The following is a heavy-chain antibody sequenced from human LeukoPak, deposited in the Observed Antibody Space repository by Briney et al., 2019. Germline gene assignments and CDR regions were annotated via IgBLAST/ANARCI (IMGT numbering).Heavy chain of an antibody. CDR1: GLTFSNYA. Sequence: PGGSLRLSCAASGLTFSNYAMSWVRQAPGKGLEWVSAVSGRDTSTYYTDSVKGRFTISRDNSKNTLYLQMNSLSVEDTAIYYCAKWGDYVVLTGYYDSDYWGQGTLVTVSS. CDR3: AKWGDYVVLTGYYDSDY. CDR2: VSGRDTST. D-gene: IGHD3-9*01. J-gene: IGHJ4*02. V-gene: IGHV3-23*01.